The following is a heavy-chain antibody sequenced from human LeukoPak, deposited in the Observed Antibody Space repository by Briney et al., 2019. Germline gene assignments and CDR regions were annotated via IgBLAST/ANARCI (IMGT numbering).Heavy chain of an antibody. J-gene: IGHJ6*02. V-gene: IGHV1-8*01. D-gene: IGHD1-26*01. CDR2: MNPNSGNT. CDR1: GYTFTSYD. CDR3: ARGADSGSSDSPFSGYYYGMDV. Sequence: GASVKVSCKASGYTFTSYDINWVRQATGQGLEWMGWMNPNSGNTGYAQKFQGRVTMTRNTSISTAYMELSSLRSEDTAVYYCARGADSGSSDSPFSGYYYGMDVWGQGTTVTVSS.